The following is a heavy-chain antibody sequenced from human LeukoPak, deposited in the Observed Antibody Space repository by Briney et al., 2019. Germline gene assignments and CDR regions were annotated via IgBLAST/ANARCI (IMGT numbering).Heavy chain of an antibody. CDR3: ARGVKKYCTEFGCYRPDWFDP. CDR1: GYALTTYD. J-gene: IGHJ5*02. D-gene: IGHD2-8*02. Sequence: ASVKVSCKASGYALTTYDINWVRQASGQRLEWMAGMNPDSGNSGYAEKLRGRVTLTAKPSIGTAYMELGSLRSDDSAVYYCARGVKKYCTEFGCYRPDWFDPWGQGNLLIVSS. CDR2: MNPDSGNS. V-gene: IGHV1-8*01.